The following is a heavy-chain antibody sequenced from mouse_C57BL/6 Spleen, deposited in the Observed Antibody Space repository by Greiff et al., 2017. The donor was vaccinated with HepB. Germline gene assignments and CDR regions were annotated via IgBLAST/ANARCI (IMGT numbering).Heavy chain of an antibody. CDR3: ERDLDGYYGGYYAMEY. V-gene: IGHV1-64*01. CDR1: GYTFTSYW. J-gene: IGHJ4*01. D-gene: IGHD2-3*01. CDR2: IHPNSGST. Sequence: QVQLQQPGAELVKPGASVKLSCKASGYTFTSYWMHWVKQRPGQGLEWIGMIHPNSGSTNYNEKFKSKATLTVDKSSSTAYMQLSSLTSEDSAVYYCERDLDGYYGGYYAMEYWGQGTSVTVSS.